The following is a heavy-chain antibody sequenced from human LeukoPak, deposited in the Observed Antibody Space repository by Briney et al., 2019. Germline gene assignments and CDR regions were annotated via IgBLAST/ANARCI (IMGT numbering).Heavy chain of an antibody. V-gene: IGHV3-66*04. CDR3: ARHRSRVGGGWFDP. CDR2: IYSGGAT. D-gene: IGHD3-10*01. J-gene: IGHJ5*02. CDR1: GITVSTNY. Sequence: GGSLRLSCAASGITVSTNYMSWVRQAPGKGLEWVSIIYSGGATFYADSVKGRFTISRENSKNTLFLQMNSLRAEDMAVYYCARHRSRVGGGWFDPWGQGTLVTVSS.